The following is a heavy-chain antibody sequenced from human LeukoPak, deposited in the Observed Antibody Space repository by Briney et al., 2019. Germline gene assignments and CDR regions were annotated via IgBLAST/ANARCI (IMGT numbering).Heavy chain of an antibody. CDR2: ISYDGSNK. J-gene: IGHJ5*02. D-gene: IGHD5-24*01. Sequence: PGRSLRLSCAASGFTFSSYGMHWVRQAPGKGLEWVAVISYDGSNKYYADSVKGRFTISRDNSKNTLYLQMNSLRAEDTAVYYCAKDPDGYNPLAWGQGTLVTVSS. CDR3: AKDPDGYNPLA. V-gene: IGHV3-30*18. CDR1: GFTFSSYG.